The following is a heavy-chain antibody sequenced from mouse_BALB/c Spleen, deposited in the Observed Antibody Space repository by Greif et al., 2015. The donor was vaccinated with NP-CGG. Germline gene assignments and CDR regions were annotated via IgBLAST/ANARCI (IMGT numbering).Heavy chain of an antibody. CDR2: IYPGSGNT. Sequence: QVQLKESGPELVKPGASVKISCKASGYTFTDYYINWVKQKPGQGLEWIGWIYPGSGNTKYNEKFKGKATLTVDTSSSTAYMQLSSLTSEDTAVYFCARRTGTEAMDCWGQGTSVTFSS. D-gene: IGHD4-1*01. J-gene: IGHJ4*01. CDR3: ARRTGTEAMDC. V-gene: IGHV1-84*02. CDR1: GYTFTDYY.